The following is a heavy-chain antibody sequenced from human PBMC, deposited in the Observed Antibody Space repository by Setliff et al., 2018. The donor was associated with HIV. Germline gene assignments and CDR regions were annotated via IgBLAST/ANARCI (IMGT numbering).Heavy chain of an antibody. Sequence: ASVKVSCKTSGGIFVHYAITWVRQAPGQGLEWVGSISASGINTNYTQGRVTMTTDISTSTAYMELRSLRSADSAVYYCARVPVSNYYYYMDVWGKGTTVTVSS. V-gene: IGHV1-18*01. CDR2: ISASGINT. CDR3: ARVPVSNYYYYMDV. CDR1: GGIFVHYA. J-gene: IGHJ6*03.